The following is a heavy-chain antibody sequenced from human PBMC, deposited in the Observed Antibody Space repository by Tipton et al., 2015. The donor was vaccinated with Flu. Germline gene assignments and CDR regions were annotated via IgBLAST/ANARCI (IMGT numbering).Heavy chain of an antibody. V-gene: IGHV4-39*07. Sequence: TLSLTCDVSGASISSTTYYWGWIRQPPGKGLEWIGSIYKTGITDYNPSLKSRVTLSLDTSKNQFSLKVRSVNAADTAVYYCARGFYGAFDIWGQGTMVTVSS. CDR3: ARGFYGAFDI. CDR1: GASISSTTYY. J-gene: IGHJ3*02. D-gene: IGHD4-17*01. CDR2: IYKTGIT.